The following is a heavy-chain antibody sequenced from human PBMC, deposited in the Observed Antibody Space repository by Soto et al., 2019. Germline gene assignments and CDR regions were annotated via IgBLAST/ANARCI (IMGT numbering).Heavy chain of an antibody. J-gene: IGHJ4*02. CDR3: ARQRLLRLKPDFDI. D-gene: IGHD2-21*02. Sequence: SETLSLTCAVSGGSTSDKSYFWGWVRQSPGKGLEWIGSMYYSGSSYYNPSLKSRVAISVDTSKNQFSLKLRSVTAADTAVYFCARQRLLRLKPDFDIWGQGTMVTVSS. CDR1: GGSTSDKSYF. CDR2: MYYSGSS. V-gene: IGHV4-39*01.